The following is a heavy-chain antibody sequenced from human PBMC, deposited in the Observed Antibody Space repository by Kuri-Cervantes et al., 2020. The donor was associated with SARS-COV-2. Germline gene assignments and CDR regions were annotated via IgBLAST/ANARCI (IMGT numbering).Heavy chain of an antibody. V-gene: IGHV3-23*01. D-gene: IGHD6-13*01. CDR1: GFSFSSYA. J-gene: IGHJ6*02. CDR2: ITASSGDT. CDR3: SRVVSATDGYHYYGMDV. Sequence: GESLKISCAASGFSFSSYAMSWVRQAPGKGLEWVSAITASSGDTYYADSVKGRFTVSRDNAKNMLYLQMNSLRAEDTAVYYCSRVVSATDGYHYYGMDVWGQGTTVTVSS.